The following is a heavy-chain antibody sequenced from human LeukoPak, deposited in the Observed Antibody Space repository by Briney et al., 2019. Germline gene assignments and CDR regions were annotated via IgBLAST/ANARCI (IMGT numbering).Heavy chain of an antibody. CDR3: ARQFYDTNPSDY. D-gene: IGHD3-22*01. J-gene: IGHJ4*02. V-gene: IGHV5-10-1*01. CDR2: IDPSDSNT. Sequence: GESLKISCKGSGYCFTTFWISCVRQMPGKGLEWMGMIDPSDSNTNYSPSLQGHVTISADRSISTVILQWSSLKASDSAMYYCARQFYDTNPSDYWGQGTLVTVAS. CDR1: GYCFTTFW.